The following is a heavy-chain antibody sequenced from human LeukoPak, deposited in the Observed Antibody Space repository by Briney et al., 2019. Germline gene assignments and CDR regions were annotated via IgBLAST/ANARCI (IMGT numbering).Heavy chain of an antibody. CDR3: ARGNYGDDSYYFDY. D-gene: IGHD4-17*01. J-gene: IGHJ4*02. V-gene: IGHV3-53*01. CDR2: IYTDGRT. CDR1: GLTVSSNY. Sequence: PGGSLRLSCAASGLTVSSNYMSWVRQAPGKGLEWVSVIYTDGRTFYAGSVKGRFTISRDGSKNTVYLQMNSLRVEDTAVYYCARGNYGDDSYYFDYWGRGALVTVSA.